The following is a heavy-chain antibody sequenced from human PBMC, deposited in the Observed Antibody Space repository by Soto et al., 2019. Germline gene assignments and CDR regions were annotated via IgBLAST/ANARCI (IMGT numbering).Heavy chain of an antibody. Sequence: QVQLVESGGGVVQPGRSLRLSCAASGFTFSSFGMHWVRQVPGKGLEWVALISYDGSKKYYADSVKGRFTISRDKSKNTLSLQMNSLSVEDTAVHYCAKDRGWSSADLDYWGQGTLVTVSS. CDR3: AKDRGWSSADLDY. CDR1: GFTFSSFG. V-gene: IGHV3-30*18. J-gene: IGHJ4*02. CDR2: ISYDGSKK. D-gene: IGHD6-19*01.